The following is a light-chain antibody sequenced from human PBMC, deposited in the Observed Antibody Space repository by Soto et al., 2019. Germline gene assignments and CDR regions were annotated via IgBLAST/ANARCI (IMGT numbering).Light chain of an antibody. Sequence: EIVMTQSPATLSVSPGERATLSCRASQSVSSNLAWYQQKRGQGPRLLVYGASTRATGIPARFSGSGSGTEFTLTISRLQSEDFAVYYCHQYNNWPLWTFGQGTKVDIK. CDR2: GAS. CDR1: QSVSSN. V-gene: IGKV3-15*01. J-gene: IGKJ1*01. CDR3: HQYNNWPLWT.